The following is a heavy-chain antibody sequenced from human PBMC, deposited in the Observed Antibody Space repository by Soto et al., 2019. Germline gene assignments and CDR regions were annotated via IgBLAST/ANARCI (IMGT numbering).Heavy chain of an antibody. Sequence: PGGSLRLSCAASGFTFSNAWMNWVRQAPGKGLEWVGRIKSKTDGGTTDYAAPVKGRFTISRDDSKNTLYLQMNSLKTEDTAVYYCTTDVDADYDFWSGYLSMPQLLGIDYWGQGTLVTVSS. CDR1: GFTFSNAW. V-gene: IGHV3-15*07. J-gene: IGHJ4*02. CDR2: IKSKTDGGTT. D-gene: IGHD3-3*01. CDR3: TTDVDADYDFWSGYLSMPQLLGIDY.